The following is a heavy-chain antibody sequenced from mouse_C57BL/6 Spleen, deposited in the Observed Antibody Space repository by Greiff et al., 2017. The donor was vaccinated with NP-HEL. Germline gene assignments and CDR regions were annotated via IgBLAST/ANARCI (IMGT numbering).Heavy chain of an antibody. D-gene: IGHD2-1*01. CDR3: ARGGGNRGY. Sequence: VQLQQSGAELVRPGASVKLSCKASGYTFTDYYINWVKQRPGQGLEWIARIYPGSGNTYYNEKFKGKATLTAEKSSSTAYMQLSSLTSEDSAVYFCARGGGNRGYWGQGTTLTVSS. V-gene: IGHV1-76*01. CDR2: IYPGSGNT. CDR1: GYTFTDYY. J-gene: IGHJ2*01.